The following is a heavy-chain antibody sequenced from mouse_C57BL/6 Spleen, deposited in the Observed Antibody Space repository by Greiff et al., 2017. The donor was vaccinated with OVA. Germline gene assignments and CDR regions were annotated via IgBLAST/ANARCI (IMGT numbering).Heavy chain of an antibody. CDR1: GYTFTSYW. CDR3: APLTTVVADYYAMDY. J-gene: IGHJ4*01. Sequence: QVQLQQPGAELVKPGASVKLSCKASGYTFTSYWMHWVKQRPGQGLEWIGMIHPNSGSTNYNEKFKSKATLTVDKSSSTAYMQLSSLTSEDSAVYYCAPLTTVVADYYAMDYWGQGTSVTVSS. V-gene: IGHV1-64*01. CDR2: IHPNSGST. D-gene: IGHD1-1*01.